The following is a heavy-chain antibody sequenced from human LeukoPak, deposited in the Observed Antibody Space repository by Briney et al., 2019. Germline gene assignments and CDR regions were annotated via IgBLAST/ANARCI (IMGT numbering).Heavy chain of an antibody. V-gene: IGHV4-39*07. J-gene: IGHJ6*02. D-gene: IGHD2-2*01. CDR3: ARAQLNLVVDFGMDV. CDR2: INHSGST. Sequence: PSETLSLTCTVSDGSITSNVYHWGWIRQPPGKGLEYMGSINHSGSTHCHPSLKSRVTLSVDTSKSQFSLKLSSVTAADSAVYYCARAQLNLVVDFGMDVWGQGTTVTVSS. CDR1: DGSITSNVYH.